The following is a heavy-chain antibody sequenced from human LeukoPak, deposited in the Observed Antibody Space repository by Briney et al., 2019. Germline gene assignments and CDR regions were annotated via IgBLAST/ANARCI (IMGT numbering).Heavy chain of an antibody. J-gene: IGHJ6*03. CDR3: ARERRDSSGYYFPYYYYMDV. Sequence: SETLSLTCAVYGGSFSGYYWSWIRQPPGKGLEWIGEINHSGSTNYNPSLKSRVTISVDTSKNQFSLKLSSVTAADTAVYYCARERRDSSGYYFPYYYYMDVWGKGTTVTVSS. D-gene: IGHD3-22*01. CDR2: INHSGST. CDR1: GGSFSGYY. V-gene: IGHV4-34*01.